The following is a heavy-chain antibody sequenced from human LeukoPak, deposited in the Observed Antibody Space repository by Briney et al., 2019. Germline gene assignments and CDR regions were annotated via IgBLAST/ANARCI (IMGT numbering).Heavy chain of an antibody. Sequence: KPGGSLRLSCAASEFVFSDYYMSWIRQAPGKGLEWVSYISDSGSTIYYADSVKGRFTISRDNVKNSLYLQVNGLRAEDTAVYYCAREMEGDYGSGTFFDLWGQGNMVTVSS. CDR1: EFVFSDYY. CDR2: ISDSGSTI. V-gene: IGHV3-11*01. CDR3: AREMEGDYGSGTFFDL. D-gene: IGHD3-10*01. J-gene: IGHJ4*02.